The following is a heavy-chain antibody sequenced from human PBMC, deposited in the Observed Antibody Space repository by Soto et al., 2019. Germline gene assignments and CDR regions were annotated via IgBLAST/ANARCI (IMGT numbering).Heavy chain of an antibody. V-gene: IGHV3-30*18. CDR2: ISFDGSHK. CDR1: GFTFSNYG. CDR3: AKDGAPRYCSRSSCHPAGAY. Sequence: QVLLVESGGGVVQPGRSLRLSCAGSGFTFSNYGLHWVRQAPGKGLDWVSFISFDGSHKYYADSVNGRFTIASDKSNNMLYLQMDSLTTPDTAVYYRAKDGAPRYCSRSSCHPAGAYWGQGTLVTVSS. J-gene: IGHJ4*02. D-gene: IGHD2-15*01.